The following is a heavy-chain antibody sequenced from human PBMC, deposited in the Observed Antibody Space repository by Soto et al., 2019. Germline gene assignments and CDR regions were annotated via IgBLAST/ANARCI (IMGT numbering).Heavy chain of an antibody. V-gene: IGHV3-7*01. CDR3: ARKKRYSSSWYRNYYYYYGMDV. Sequence: GGSLRLSCAASGFTFSSYWMSWVRQAPGKGLEWVANIKQDGSEKYYVDSVKGRFTISRDNAKNSLYLQMNSLRAEDTAVYYCARKKRYSSSWYRNYYYYYGMDVWGQGTTVTVSS. J-gene: IGHJ6*02. CDR1: GFTFSSYW. D-gene: IGHD6-13*01. CDR2: IKQDGSEK.